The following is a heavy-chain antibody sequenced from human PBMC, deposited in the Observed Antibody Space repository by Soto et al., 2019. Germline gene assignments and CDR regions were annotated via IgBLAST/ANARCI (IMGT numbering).Heavy chain of an antibody. V-gene: IGHV1-2*04. CDR3: ARGGNSSGSPRHFDY. CDR2: INPNSGGT. CDR1: GYTFTGYY. Sequence: GASVKVSCKASGYTFTGYYMHWVRQAPGQGLEWMGWINPNSGGTNYAQKFQGWVTMTRDTSISTAYMELSRLRSDDTAVYYCARGGNSSGSPRHFDYWGQGTLVTVSS. J-gene: IGHJ4*02. D-gene: IGHD6-19*01.